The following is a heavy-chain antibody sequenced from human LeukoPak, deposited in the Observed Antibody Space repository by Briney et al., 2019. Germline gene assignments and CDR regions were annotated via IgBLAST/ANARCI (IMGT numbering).Heavy chain of an antibody. CDR3: ARPRGYSHGYYAFGI. V-gene: IGHV3-23*01. Sequence: GGSLRLSCAASGFTFSSYAMSWVRQAPGKGLEWVSAISGSGGSTYYADSVKGPFTISRDNSKNTLYLQMNSLRAEDTAVYYGARPRGYSHGYYAFGIWGQGTMVTVSS. D-gene: IGHD5-18*01. CDR1: GFTFSSYA. J-gene: IGHJ3*02. CDR2: ISGSGGST.